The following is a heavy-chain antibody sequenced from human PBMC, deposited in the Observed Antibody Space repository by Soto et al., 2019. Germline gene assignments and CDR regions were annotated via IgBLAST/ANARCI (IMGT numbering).Heavy chain of an antibody. CDR3: GKSHRWWSLRSDS. D-gene: IGHD3-16*01. Sequence: EVQMLESGGGLVQPGGSLRLSCAASGFAFSSCAMNWVRQAPGKGLEWVSGITGTGDKTRYTDSVKGRFTISRDNAKTSLSLQMISLRAEDASLYYCGKSHRWWSLRSDSWGLGTMVTVSP. V-gene: IGHV3-23*01. CDR1: GFAFSSCA. CDR2: ITGTGDKT. J-gene: IGHJ4*02.